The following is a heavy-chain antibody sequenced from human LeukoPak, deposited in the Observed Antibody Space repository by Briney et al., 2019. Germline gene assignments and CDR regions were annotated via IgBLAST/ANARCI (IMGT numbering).Heavy chain of an antibody. CDR2: ISYSGSTT. J-gene: IGHJ5*02. CDR1: GLNFDDSA. Sequence: GGSLRLSCVASGLNFDDSAMHWVRQAPGKGLEWVSYISYSGSTTSYADSVKGRFTISRDNAKNSLYLQMNSLRAEDTAVYYCARAGPPAFDPWGQGTLVTVSS. V-gene: IGHV3-48*03. CDR3: ARAGPPAFDP.